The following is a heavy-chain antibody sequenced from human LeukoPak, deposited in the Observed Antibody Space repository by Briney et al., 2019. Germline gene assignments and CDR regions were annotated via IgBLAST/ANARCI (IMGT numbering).Heavy chain of an antibody. V-gene: IGHV3-9*01. CDR1: GFTFDDYA. CDR3: AKDKASNILQSDGMDV. Sequence: GGCLRLSCAASGFTFDDYAMHWVRQAPGKGLEWVSGISWNSGSIGYADSVKGRFTISRDNAKNSLYLQMNSLRAEDTALYYCAKDKASNILQSDGMDVWGQGTTVTVSS. CDR2: ISWNSGSI. D-gene: IGHD2/OR15-2a*01. J-gene: IGHJ6*02.